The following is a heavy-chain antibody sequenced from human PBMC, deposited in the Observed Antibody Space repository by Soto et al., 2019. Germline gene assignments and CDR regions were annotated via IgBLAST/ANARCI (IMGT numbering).Heavy chain of an antibody. D-gene: IGHD3-10*01. V-gene: IGHV3-33*01. CDR2: IWYDGSNK. Sequence: QVQLVESGGGVVQPGRSLRLSCAASGFTFSSYGMHWVRQAPGKGLEWVAVIWYDGSNKYYADSVKGRFTISRDNSKNTLYLQMNSLRAEDTAVYYCARDGHYGSGSYYLYYWGQGTLVTVSS. CDR3: ARDGHYGSGSYYLYY. CDR1: GFTFSSYG. J-gene: IGHJ4*02.